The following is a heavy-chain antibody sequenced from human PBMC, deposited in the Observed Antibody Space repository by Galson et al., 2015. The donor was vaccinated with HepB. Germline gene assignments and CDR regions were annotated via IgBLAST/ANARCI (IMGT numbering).Heavy chain of an antibody. CDR1: GGSISSSNW. Sequence: ETLSLTCAVSGGSISSSNWWTWVRQTPGKGLVCIGEIYHSGSTNYNPSLKSRVTISIDKSKNQLSLKLTSVTAADTAVYYCARVKEAAGKRGTYYYLDVWGKGTTVIVSS. CDR2: IYHSGST. V-gene: IGHV4-4*02. D-gene: IGHD6-13*01. CDR3: ARVKEAAGKRGTYYYLDV. J-gene: IGHJ6*03.